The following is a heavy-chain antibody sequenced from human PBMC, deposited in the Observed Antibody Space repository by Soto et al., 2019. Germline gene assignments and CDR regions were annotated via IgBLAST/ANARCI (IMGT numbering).Heavy chain of an antibody. J-gene: IGHJ4*02. D-gene: IGHD4-17*01. Sequence: GGSLRLSCAASGFTFSSYSMNWVRQAPGKGLEWVSSISSSSSYIYYADSVKGRFTISRDNAKNSLYLQMNSLRAEDTAVYYCARDGLGDYVDFDYWAREPWSPSPQ. V-gene: IGHV3-21*01. CDR2: ISSSSSYI. CDR1: GFTFSSYS. CDR3: ARDGLGDYVDFDY.